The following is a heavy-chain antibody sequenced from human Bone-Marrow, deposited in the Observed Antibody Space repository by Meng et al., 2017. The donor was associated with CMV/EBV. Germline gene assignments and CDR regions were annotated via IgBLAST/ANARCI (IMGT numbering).Heavy chain of an antibody. CDR1: GFTFRNAW. J-gene: IGHJ4*02. Sequence: GESLKISCAASGFTFRNAWMSWVRQAPGKGLEWVSSISSSSSYIYYADSVKGRFTISRDNAKNSLYLQMNSLRAEDTAVYYCARVTGEWGYWGQGTLVTVSS. D-gene: IGHD7-27*01. CDR2: ISSSSSYI. CDR3: ARVTGEWGY. V-gene: IGHV3-21*01.